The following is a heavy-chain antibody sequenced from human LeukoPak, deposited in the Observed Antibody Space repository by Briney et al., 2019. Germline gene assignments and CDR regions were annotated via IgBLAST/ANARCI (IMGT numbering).Heavy chain of an antibody. Sequence: SETLSLTCTVSGGSISSYYWSWIRQPPGKGLEWIGYIYYSGSTNYNPSLRSRVTISVDTSKNQFSLKLSSVTAADTAVYYCARAHSIAVAADTLDYWGQGTLVTVSS. CDR1: GGSISSYY. D-gene: IGHD6-19*01. CDR3: ARAHSIAVAADTLDY. V-gene: IGHV4-59*01. CDR2: IYYSGST. J-gene: IGHJ4*02.